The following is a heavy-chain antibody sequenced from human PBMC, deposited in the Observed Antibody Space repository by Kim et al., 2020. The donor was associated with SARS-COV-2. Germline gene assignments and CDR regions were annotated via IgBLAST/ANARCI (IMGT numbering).Heavy chain of an antibody. CDR1: GFTFSSYG. J-gene: IGHJ4*02. V-gene: IGHV3-30*18. CDR2: ISYDGSNK. Sequence: GGSLRLSCAASGFTFSSYGMHWVRQAPGKGLEWVAVISYDGSNKYYADSVKGRFTISRDNSKNTLYLQMNSLRAEDTAVYYCANTRESYFDYWGQGTLVTVSS. CDR3: ANTRESYFDY.